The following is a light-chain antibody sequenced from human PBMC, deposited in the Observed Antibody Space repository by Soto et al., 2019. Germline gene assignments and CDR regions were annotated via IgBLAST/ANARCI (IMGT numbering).Light chain of an antibody. CDR2: SNN. J-gene: IGLJ3*02. V-gene: IGLV1-44*01. Sequence: QSVLTQPPSASGTPGQRVTISCSGSSSNIGRNTVNWYQQLPGTAPKLLIHSNNQRPSGVPDRFSGSKSGTSASLAISGLQSEDEADYDCAAWDDSLNGVVLGGGTKLTVL. CDR3: AAWDDSLNGVV. CDR1: SSNIGRNT.